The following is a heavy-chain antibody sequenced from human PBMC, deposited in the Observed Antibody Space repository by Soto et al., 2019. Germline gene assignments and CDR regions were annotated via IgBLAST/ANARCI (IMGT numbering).Heavy chain of an antibody. J-gene: IGHJ5*02. D-gene: IGHD4-17*01. CDR2: IIPIFGTA. CDR1: GGTFSSYA. V-gene: IGHV1-69*13. Sequence: GASVKVSCKASGGTFSSYAISWVRQAPGQGLEWMGGIIPIFGTANYAQKFQGRVTITADESTSTAYMELSSLRSEDTAVYYCARDLPTTPEDRNWFDPWGQGTLVTVSS. CDR3: ARDLPTTPEDRNWFDP.